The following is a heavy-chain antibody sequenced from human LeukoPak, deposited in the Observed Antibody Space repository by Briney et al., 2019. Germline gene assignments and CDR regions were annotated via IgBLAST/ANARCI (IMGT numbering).Heavy chain of an antibody. CDR3: ARDCSGGSCSESDY. CDR2: IYYSGST. V-gene: IGHV4-39*07. J-gene: IGHJ4*02. CDR1: GGSISSSSYY. Sequence: SETLSLTCTVSGGSISSSSYYWGWIRQPPGKGLEWIGSIYYSGSTYYNPSLKSRVTISVDTSKNQFSLKLSSVTAADTAVYYCARDCSGGSCSESDYWGQGTLVTVSS. D-gene: IGHD2-15*01.